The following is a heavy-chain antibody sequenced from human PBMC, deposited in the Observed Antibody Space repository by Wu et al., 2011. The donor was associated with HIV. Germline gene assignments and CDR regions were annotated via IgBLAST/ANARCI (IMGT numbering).Heavy chain of an antibody. CDR1: GGTFSNYV. D-gene: IGHD2/OR15-2a*01. V-gene: IGHV1-69*15. J-gene: IGHJ1*01. CDR2: IIPFFGTA. Sequence: QVQLVQSGAEAKKPGSSVKVSCKASGGTFSNYVISWVRQAPGQGLEWMGRIIPFFGTANYAQNFQGRVTITADESTNTAYMELTSLRSADTAVYYCATDPTIVGEGWGQGTRVTVSS. CDR3: ATDPTIVGEG.